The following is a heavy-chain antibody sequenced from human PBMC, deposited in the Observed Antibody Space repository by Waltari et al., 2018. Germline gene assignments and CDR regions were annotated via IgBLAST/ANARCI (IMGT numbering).Heavy chain of an antibody. CDR3: ARGVWDGDYVSGDQEVAFDYYYMDV. J-gene: IGHJ6*03. CDR2: INHSGST. D-gene: IGHD4-17*01. V-gene: IGHV4-34*01. Sequence: QVQLQQWGAGLLKPSETLSLTCAVYGGSFSGYYWSWIRQPPGKGLEWIGEINHSGSTNYNPSLKSRVTISVDTSKNQFSLKLSSLRSEDTAVYYWARGVWDGDYVSGDQEVAFDYYYMDVWGKGTTVTVSS. CDR1: GGSFSGYY.